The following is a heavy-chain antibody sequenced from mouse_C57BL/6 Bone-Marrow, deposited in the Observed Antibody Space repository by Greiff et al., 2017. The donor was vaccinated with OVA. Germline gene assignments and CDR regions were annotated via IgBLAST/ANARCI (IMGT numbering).Heavy chain of an antibody. J-gene: IGHJ2*01. CDR2: IYPGGGYT. D-gene: IGHD2-2*01. V-gene: IGHV1-63*01. CDR1: GYTFTNYW. Sequence: VQLKESGAELVRPGTSVKMSCKASGYTFTNYWIGWAKQRPGHGLEWIGDIYPGGGYTNYNEKFKGKATLTADKSSSTAYMQFSSLTSEDSAIYYCARYGYYYFDYWGQGTTLTVSS. CDR3: ARYGYYYFDY.